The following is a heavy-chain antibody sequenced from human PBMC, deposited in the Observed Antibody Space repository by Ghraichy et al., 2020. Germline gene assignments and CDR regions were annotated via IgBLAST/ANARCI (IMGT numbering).Heavy chain of an antibody. CDR1: GDSITSGGYS. CDR2: MYYSGSI. Sequence: TLSLTCAVSGDSITSGGYSWNWIRQTPGKGLEWIGSMYYSGSIFYNSSLKSRLTMSIDASKNHFSLKLTSVTAADTALYYCARGGHHGDFDYWGQGTLVTVSS. J-gene: IGHJ4*02. V-gene: IGHV4-30-4*07. D-gene: IGHD4-17*01. CDR3: ARGGHHGDFDY.